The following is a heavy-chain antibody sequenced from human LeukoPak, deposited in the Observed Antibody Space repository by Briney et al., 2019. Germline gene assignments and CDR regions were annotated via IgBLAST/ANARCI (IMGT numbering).Heavy chain of an antibody. CDR2: INPNSGGT. CDR3: AKSHRIAVAGNVDY. V-gene: IGHV1-2*02. CDR1: GYTFTGYY. D-gene: IGHD6-19*01. Sequence: ASVKVSGKASGYTFTGYYMHWVRQAPGQGLEWMGWINPNSGGTNYAQKFQGRVTMTRDTSISTAYMELSRLRSDDTAVYYCAKSHRIAVAGNVDYWGQGTLVTVSS. J-gene: IGHJ4*02.